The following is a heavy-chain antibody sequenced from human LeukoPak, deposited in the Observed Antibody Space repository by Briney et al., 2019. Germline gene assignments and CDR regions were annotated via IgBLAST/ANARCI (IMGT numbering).Heavy chain of an antibody. J-gene: IGHJ3*01. CDR1: GYTFTSYA. CDR2: INAGNGNT. Sequence: ASVKVSCKASGYTFTSYAMHWVRQAPGQRLEWMGWINAGNGNTKYSQKFQGRVTITRDTSASTAYMELSSLRSEDTAVYYCARAVAGTMGMDVWGQGTMVTVSS. CDR3: ARAVAGTMGMDV. V-gene: IGHV1-3*01. D-gene: IGHD6-19*01.